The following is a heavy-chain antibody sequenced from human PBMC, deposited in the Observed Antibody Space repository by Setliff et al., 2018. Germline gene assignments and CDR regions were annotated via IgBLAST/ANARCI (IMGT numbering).Heavy chain of an antibody. CDR1: GYTFTSYA. Sequence: ASVKVSCKASGYTFTSYAMHWVRQAPGQRLEWMGWINAGNGNTKYSQKFQGRVTITRDTSANTAYMELSSLRSEDTAVYYCARDTYIGDFWSGTACYPYIPGLDVWGQGTMVTVSS. D-gene: IGHD3-3*01. V-gene: IGHV1-3*01. J-gene: IGHJ3*01. CDR3: ARDTYIGDFWSGTACYPYIPGLDV. CDR2: INAGNGNT.